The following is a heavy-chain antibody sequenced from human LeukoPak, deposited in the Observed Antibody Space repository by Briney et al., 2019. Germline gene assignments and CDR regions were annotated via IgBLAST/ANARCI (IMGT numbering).Heavy chain of an antibody. D-gene: IGHD3-22*01. J-gene: IGHJ4*02. CDR1: GFTFSSYA. CDR2: ISGSGGST. Sequence: GGSLRLSCAASGFTFSSYAMSWVRQAPGKGLEWVSAISGSGGSTYYADSVKGRFTISGDNSKNTLYLQMNSLRAEDTAVYYCAKETYYYDSSGYGDAHYDYWGQGTLVTVSS. CDR3: AKETYYYDSSGYGDAHYDY. V-gene: IGHV3-23*01.